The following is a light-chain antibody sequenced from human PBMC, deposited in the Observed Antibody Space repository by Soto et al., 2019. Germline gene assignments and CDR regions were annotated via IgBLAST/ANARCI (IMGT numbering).Light chain of an antibody. V-gene: IGKV1-5*03. CDR1: QISSSW. J-gene: IGKJ1*01. CDR2: MAS. CDR3: QHYNDYSRI. Sequence: DIQMTQSPSTLSASIGDRVTITCRASQISSSWLAWYQQKPGKAPKLLIYMASNLQSGVPSRFSGSGSGSEFTLTISSLQPDDFATYYCQHYNDYSRIFGQGTKVEIK.